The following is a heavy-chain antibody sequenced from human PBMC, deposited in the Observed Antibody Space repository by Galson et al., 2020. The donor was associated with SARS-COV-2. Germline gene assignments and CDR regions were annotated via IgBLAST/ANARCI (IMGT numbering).Heavy chain of an antibody. D-gene: IGHD2-21*01. Sequence: NSGGSLRLSCAASGFTFSSYTMVWVRQAPGQGLQSVSSIRDSGTYRFYGDSVKGRFTITRDHAEKSLYLHMHSLRDDDTAVYYCARSPPSKWIADCGGDCYRDGYDLWGRGTTVVVSS. J-gene: IGHJ3*01. CDR3: ARSPPSKWIADCGGDCYRDGYDL. CDR1: GFTFSSYT. V-gene: IGHV3-21*01. CDR2: IRDSGTYR.